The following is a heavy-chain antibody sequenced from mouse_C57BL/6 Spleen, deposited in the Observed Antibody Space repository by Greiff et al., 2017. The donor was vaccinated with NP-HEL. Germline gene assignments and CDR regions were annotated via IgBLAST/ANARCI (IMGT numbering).Heavy chain of an antibody. CDR2: ISYDGSN. J-gene: IGHJ2*01. V-gene: IGHV3-6*01. CDR1: GYSITSGYY. Sequence: EVKLVESGPGLVKPSQSLSLTCSVTGYSITSGYYWNWIRQFPGNKLEWMGYISYDGSNNYNPSLKNRISITRDTSKNQFFLKLNSVTTEDTATYYCARGGVYYFDYWGQGTTLTVSS. CDR3: ARGGVYYFDY.